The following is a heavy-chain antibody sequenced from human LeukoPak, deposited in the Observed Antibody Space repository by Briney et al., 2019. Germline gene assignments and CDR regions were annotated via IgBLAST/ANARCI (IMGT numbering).Heavy chain of an antibody. CDR2: VDPEDGKT. CDR3: SSDRSGSYDGLDV. CDR1: GYSLTDLF. J-gene: IGHJ6*02. V-gene: IGHV1-24*01. D-gene: IGHD1-26*01. Sequence: GASVRVSCKVSGYSLTDLFVHWVRQAPGKGLEWMGGVDPEDGKTIYAQMFQGRVTMTVDTSIHTAYMELRSLRSEDTAIYYCSSDRSGSYDGLDVWGQGTTVIVSS.